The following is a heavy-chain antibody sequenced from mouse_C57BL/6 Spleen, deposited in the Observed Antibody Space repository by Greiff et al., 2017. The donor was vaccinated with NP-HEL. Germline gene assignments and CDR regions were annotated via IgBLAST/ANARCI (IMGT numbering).Heavy chain of an antibody. CDR1: GFSLTSYG. Sequence: QVQLQQSGPGLVAPSQSLSITCTVSGFSLTSYGVSWVSQPPGKGLEWLGVICGDGGTKYHSALISRLSISKDNSKNQVFLKLNSLQTDDTATYYCARGGFLSSFAYWGQGTLVTVSA. CDR3: ARGGFLSSFAY. V-gene: IGHV2-3*01. CDR2: ICGDGGT. J-gene: IGHJ3*01. D-gene: IGHD1-3*01.